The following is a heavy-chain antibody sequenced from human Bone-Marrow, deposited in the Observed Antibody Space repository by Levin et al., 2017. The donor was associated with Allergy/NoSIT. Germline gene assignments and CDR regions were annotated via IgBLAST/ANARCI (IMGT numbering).Heavy chain of an antibody. D-gene: IGHD2-2*01. J-gene: IGHJ6*02. CDR1: GGSISSSSYY. Sequence: SETLSLTCTVSGGSISSSSYYWGWIRQPPGKGLEWIGSIYYSGSTYYNPSLKSRVTISVDTSKNQFSLKLSSVTAADTAVYYCAREGYCISTSCPDGDYDYGMDVWGQGTTVTVSS. CDR2: IYYSGST. V-gene: IGHV4-39*07. CDR3: AREGYCISTSCPDGDYDYGMDV.